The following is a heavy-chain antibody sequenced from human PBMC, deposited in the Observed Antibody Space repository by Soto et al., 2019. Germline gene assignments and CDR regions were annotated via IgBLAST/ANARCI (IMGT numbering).Heavy chain of an antibody. CDR1: GYSFTGNS. J-gene: IGHJ4*02. D-gene: IGHD2-15*01. V-gene: IGHV1-2*02. Sequence: QVHLVQSGAEVKKPGASVRVSCKASGYSFTGNSMHWVRQAPGQGLEWMGWINPNNGGTNYAQRFRGGVTMTRDTSVSTAYMDLNRLKSDDTAVYYCVMQRSGVVYWGQGTLVTVSS. CDR2: INPNNGGT. CDR3: VMQRSGVVY.